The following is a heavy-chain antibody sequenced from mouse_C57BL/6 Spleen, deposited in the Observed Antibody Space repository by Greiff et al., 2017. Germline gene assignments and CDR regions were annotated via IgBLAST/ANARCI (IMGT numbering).Heavy chain of an antibody. J-gene: IGHJ2*01. CDR3: ARGGDY. CDR1: GFTFSSYA. V-gene: IGHV5-4*01. CDR2: ISDGGSYT. Sequence: EVQGVESGGGLVKPGGSLKLSCAASGFTFSSYAMSWVRQTPEKRLEWVATISDGGSYTYSPDNVKGRFTISRDNAKNKLYLQMSEGKSEDKAVYYCARGGDYWGQGTTLTVSS.